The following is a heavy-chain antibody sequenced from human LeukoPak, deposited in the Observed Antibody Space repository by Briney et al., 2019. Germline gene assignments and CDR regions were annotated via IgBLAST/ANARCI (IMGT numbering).Heavy chain of an antibody. J-gene: IGHJ6*03. CDR1: GYTFTGYY. V-gene: IGHV1-2*06. CDR3: ARSGGMASGYYYYMGV. CDR2: INPNSGGT. Sequence: GASVKVSCKASGYTFTGYYMHWVRQAPGQGLEWMGRINPNSGGTNYAQKFQGRVTMTRDTSISTAYMELSSLRSEDTAVYYCARSGGMASGYYYYMGVWGKGTTVTVSS. D-gene: IGHD6-13*01.